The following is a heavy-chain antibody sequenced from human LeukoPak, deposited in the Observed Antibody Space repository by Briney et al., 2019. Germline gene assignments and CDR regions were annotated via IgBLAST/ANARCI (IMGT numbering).Heavy chain of an antibody. D-gene: IGHD6-19*01. CDR3: ARGQAVAGTGAY. J-gene: IGHJ4*02. V-gene: IGHV3-72*01. CDR2: TRNKANSYTT. Sequence: GGSLRLSCAASGFTFSDHYMDWVRQAPGKGLEWVGRTRNKANSYTTEYAASVKGRFTISRDDSKNSLYLQMNSLKTEDTAVCYCARGQAVAGTGAYWGQGTLVTVSS. CDR1: GFTFSDHY.